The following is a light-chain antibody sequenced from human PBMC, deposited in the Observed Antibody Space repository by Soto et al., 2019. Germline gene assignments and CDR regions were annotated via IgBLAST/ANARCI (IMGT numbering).Light chain of an antibody. CDR1: SSNIGSHT. CDR2: NTY. CDR3: AAWDDSLNGVV. Sequence: QSVLTQPPSASGTPGQSVTISCSGSSSNIGSHTVNWYQQLPGTAPRLLIYNTYYRPSGVPDRFSGSKSGTSASLAISGLQSEDEADYYCAAWDDSLNGVVFGGGTKVTVL. J-gene: IGLJ2*01. V-gene: IGLV1-44*01.